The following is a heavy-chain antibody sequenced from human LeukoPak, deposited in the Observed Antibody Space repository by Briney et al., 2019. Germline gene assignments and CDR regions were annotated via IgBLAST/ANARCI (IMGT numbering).Heavy chain of an antibody. D-gene: IGHD4-17*01. CDR1: GFTFSDYY. V-gene: IGHV3-11*05. Sequence: PGGSLRLSCAASGFTFSDYYMSWIRQAPEKGLECVSYISSSSTYTNYADSVKGRFTISRDNAKNSLYLQMNSLRAEDTAVYYCARGLYGYYSFDYWGQGTLVTVSS. CDR3: ARGLYGYYSFDY. J-gene: IGHJ4*02. CDR2: ISSSSTYT.